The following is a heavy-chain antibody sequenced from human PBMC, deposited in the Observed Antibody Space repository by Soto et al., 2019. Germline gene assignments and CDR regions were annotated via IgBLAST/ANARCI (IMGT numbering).Heavy chain of an antibody. CDR2: IYHSGPS. CDR3: GRARGYIDS. Sequence: PSETLSLTCAVSGGSISSCGYSWSWIRQPPGKGLEWIGYIYHSGPSYYNPSLKSRVTMSVDRSKNQFSLNLNSVTAADTAVYYCGRARGYIDSWGQGTLVTVSS. V-gene: IGHV4-30-2*01. J-gene: IGHJ4*02. CDR1: GGSISSCGYS.